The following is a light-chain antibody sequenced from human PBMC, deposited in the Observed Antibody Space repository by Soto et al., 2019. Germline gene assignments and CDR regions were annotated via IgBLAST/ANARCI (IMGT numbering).Light chain of an antibody. J-gene: IGKJ1*01. CDR1: QSISSW. CDR2: DAS. Sequence: DIQMTQSPSTLSGSVGDRVTIICRASQSISSWLAWYQQKPGKAPKLLIYDASSLESGVPSRFSGSGSGTEFTLTISSLQPDDFATYDCQQYNSYWTFGQGTKVDIK. CDR3: QQYNSYWT. V-gene: IGKV1-5*02.